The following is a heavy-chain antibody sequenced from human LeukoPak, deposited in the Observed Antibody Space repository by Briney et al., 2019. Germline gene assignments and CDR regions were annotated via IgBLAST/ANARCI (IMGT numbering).Heavy chain of an antibody. CDR3: ARVLAETYYDFWSGRGYYYGMDV. V-gene: IGHV3-30-3*01. CDR1: GFTFSSYA. CDR2: ISYDGSNK. Sequence: GGSLRPSCAASGFTFSSYAMHWVRQAPGKGLEWVVVISYDGSNKYYADSVKGRFTISRDNSKNTLYLLMNSLRAEDTAVYYCARVLAETYYDFWSGRGYYYGMDVWGQGTTVTVSS. J-gene: IGHJ6*02. D-gene: IGHD3-3*01.